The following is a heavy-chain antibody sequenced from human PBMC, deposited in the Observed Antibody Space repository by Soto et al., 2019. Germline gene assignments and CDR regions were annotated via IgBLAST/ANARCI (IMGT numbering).Heavy chain of an antibody. CDR1: GFMFSSAW. D-gene: IGHD1-1*01. CDR3: VEGWNDF. V-gene: IGHV3-15*01. J-gene: IGHJ4*02. Sequence: EVQVVESGGDLEEPGGSRRLSCETSGFMFSSAWMSWVRQAPGKGLEWVARIKSKKDGGARDYAAPVNGRFSISRDDSKSTVYLQMNSLRAEDTALYYCVEGWNDFWGLGTLVTVSS. CDR2: IKSKKDGGAR.